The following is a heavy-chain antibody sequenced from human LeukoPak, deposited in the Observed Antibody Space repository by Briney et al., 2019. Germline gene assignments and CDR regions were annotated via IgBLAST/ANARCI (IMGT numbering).Heavy chain of an antibody. CDR2: INPSGGST. CDR1: GYTFTSYY. V-gene: IGHV1-46*01. J-gene: IGHJ4*02. CDR3: ARLFYYGSGRPNYFDY. D-gene: IGHD3-10*01. Sequence: ASVKVSCKASGYTFTSYYMHWVRQAPGQGLEWMGIINPSGGSTSYAQKFQGRVTMTRDTSTSTVYMELSSLRSEDTAVYYCARLFYYGSGRPNYFDYWGQGTLVTVSS.